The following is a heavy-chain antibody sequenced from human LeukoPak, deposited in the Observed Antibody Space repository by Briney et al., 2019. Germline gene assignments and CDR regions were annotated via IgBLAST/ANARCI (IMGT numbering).Heavy chain of an antibody. CDR2: ISSSSSYI. CDR1: GFTFSSYS. J-gene: IGHJ6*02. D-gene: IGHD6-13*01. Sequence: GGSLRLSCAASGFTFSSYSMNWVRQAPGKGLEWVSSISSSSSYIYYADSVKGRFTISRDNAKNSLYLQMNSLRAEDTAVYYCAREKEISWPVRNHYYYYGMDVWGQGTTVTVSS. CDR3: AREKEISWPVRNHYYYYGMDV. V-gene: IGHV3-21*01.